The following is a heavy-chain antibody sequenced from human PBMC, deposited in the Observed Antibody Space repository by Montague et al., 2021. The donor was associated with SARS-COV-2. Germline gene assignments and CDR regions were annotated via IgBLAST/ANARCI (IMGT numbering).Heavy chain of an antibody. CDR2: IRQDGSDK. Sequence: LSCAASGFNIVSYWMSWVRWAPGKGLEWVANIRQDGSDKYYVDSVRGRFTISRDNAKNSLYLQMNSLRAADTGVYYCTRDRDYGDYLNWFNPWGQGTLVTVSS. CDR3: TRDRDYGDYLNWFNP. D-gene: IGHD4-17*01. J-gene: IGHJ5*02. V-gene: IGHV3-7*01. CDR1: GFNIVSYW.